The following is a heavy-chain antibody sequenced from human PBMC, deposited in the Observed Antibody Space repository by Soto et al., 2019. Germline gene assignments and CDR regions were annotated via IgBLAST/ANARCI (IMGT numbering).Heavy chain of an antibody. CDR2: IYYSGST. D-gene: IGHD5-18*01. Sequence: QLQLQESGPGLVKPSETLSLTCTVSGGSISSSSYYWGWIRQPPGKGLEWIGSIYYSGSTYYNPSLKSRVTLSVDTSKNQFSLKLSSVTAADTAVYYCCGYSYGLGLYYYYYGMDVWGQGTTVTVSS. V-gene: IGHV4-39*01. CDR1: GGSISSSSYY. CDR3: CGYSYGLGLYYYYYGMDV. J-gene: IGHJ6*02.